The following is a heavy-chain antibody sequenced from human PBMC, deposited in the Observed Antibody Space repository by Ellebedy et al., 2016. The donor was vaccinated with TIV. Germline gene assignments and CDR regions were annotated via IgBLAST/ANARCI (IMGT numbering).Heavy chain of an antibody. V-gene: IGHV1-69*13. D-gene: IGHD3-10*01. J-gene: IGHJ6*02. CDR2: IIPIFGTA. CDR1: GGTFSSYA. Sequence: AASVKVSCKASGGTFSSYAISWVRQAPGQGLEWMGGIIPIFGTANYAQKFQGRVTITADESTSTAYMELSSLRSEDTAVYYCARPNTYYYGSNADYGMDVWGQGTTVTVSS. CDR3: ARPNTYYYGSNADYGMDV.